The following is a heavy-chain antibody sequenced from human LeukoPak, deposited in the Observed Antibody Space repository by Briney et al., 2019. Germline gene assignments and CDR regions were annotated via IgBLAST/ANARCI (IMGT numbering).Heavy chain of an antibody. CDR2: TYYRSKWYN. V-gene: IGHV6-1*01. D-gene: IGHD4-17*01. J-gene: IGHJ4*02. Sequence: SQTLSLTCALSGDSVSSNSAAWNWLRQSPSRGLEWLGRTYYRSKWYNDYAVSVKSRITINPDTSKNQFSLQLNSVTPEDTAVYYCARFSYGDDGNIDYWGQGTLVTVSS. CDR1: GDSVSSNSAA. CDR3: ARFSYGDDGNIDY.